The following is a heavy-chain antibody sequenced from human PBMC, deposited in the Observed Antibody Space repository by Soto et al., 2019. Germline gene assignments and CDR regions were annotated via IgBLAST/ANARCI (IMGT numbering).Heavy chain of an antibody. J-gene: IGHJ5*02. Sequence: QVQLVQSGGEVKKPGPSVKVSCKACGYTFTSYGISWVRQAPGQGLEWMVRISAYNGNTNPAQQLQGRVTMTTDTSTSTVYMELRSLGSDDTAVYYCSRVVGALGNWFDPWGQGTLFTVSS. CDR1: GYTFTSYG. CDR2: ISAYNGNT. CDR3: SRVVGALGNWFDP. D-gene: IGHD1-26*01. V-gene: IGHV1-18*01.